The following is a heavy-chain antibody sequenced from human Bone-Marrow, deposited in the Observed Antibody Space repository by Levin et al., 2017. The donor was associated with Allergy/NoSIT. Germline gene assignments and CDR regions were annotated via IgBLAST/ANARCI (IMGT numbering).Heavy chain of an antibody. J-gene: IGHJ5*02. CDR1: GVSIDTYNW. Sequence: PSETLSLTCDVSGVSIDTYNWWTWVRQPPGKGLQWIGDINQRGTATYNSSLRSRVVMSVDKSRNQFSLMVNSVTAADTAVYYCARINQASGFKNWFDPWGPGILVAVS. CDR2: INQRGTA. D-gene: IGHD6-25*01. V-gene: IGHV4-4*02. CDR3: ARINQASGFKNWFDP.